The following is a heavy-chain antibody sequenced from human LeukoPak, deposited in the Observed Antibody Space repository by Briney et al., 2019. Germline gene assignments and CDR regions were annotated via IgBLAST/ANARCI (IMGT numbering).Heavy chain of an antibody. CDR2: ISAYNGNT. CDR1: GYTFTSYG. CDR3: ARGGRVYSGSRYDAFDI. J-gene: IGHJ3*02. Sequence: GASVKVSCKASGYTFTSYGISRVRQAPGQGLEWMGWISAYNGNTNYAQKLQGRVTMTTDTSTSTAYMELRSLRSDDTAVYYCARGGRVYSGSRYDAFDIWGQGTMVTVSS. D-gene: IGHD1-26*01. V-gene: IGHV1-18*01.